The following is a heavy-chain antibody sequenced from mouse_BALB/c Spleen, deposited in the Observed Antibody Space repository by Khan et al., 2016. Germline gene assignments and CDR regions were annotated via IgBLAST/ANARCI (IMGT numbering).Heavy chain of an antibody. CDR2: IYPGDGDT. CDR3: ARMSEGSFAY. V-gene: IGHV1-80*01. CDR1: GYAFSRYW. Sequence: VQLQESGAELVRPGSSVKISCKASGYAFSRYWMNWLKHRPGQGLEWLGQIYPGDGDTNYIGKFKGKATLTADKSSSTAYMQLSGLTSEASAVYCCARMSEGSFAYWGQGTRITVSA. J-gene: IGHJ3*01.